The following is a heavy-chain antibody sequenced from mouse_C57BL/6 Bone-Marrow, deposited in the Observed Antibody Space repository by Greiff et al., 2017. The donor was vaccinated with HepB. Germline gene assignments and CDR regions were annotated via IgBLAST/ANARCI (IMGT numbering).Heavy chain of an antibody. D-gene: IGHD2-4*01. CDR1: GYTFTSYW. V-gene: IGHV1-64*01. J-gene: IGHJ3*01. CDR3: AREGDYDLLAY. CDR2: IHPNSGST. Sequence: QVQLKQPGAELVKPGASVKLSCKASGYTFTSYWMHWVKQRPGQGLEWIGMIHPNSGSTNYNEKFKSKATLTVDKSSSTAYMQLSSLTSEDSAVYYCAREGDYDLLAYWGQGTLVTVSA.